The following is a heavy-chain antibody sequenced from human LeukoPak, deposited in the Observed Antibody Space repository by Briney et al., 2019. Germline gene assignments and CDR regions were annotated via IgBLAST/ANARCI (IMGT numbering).Heavy chain of an antibody. CDR1: GFTFSSYS. CDR3: ARVSTSYYYDSSGYYGGDY. D-gene: IGHD3-22*01. V-gene: IGHV3-48*04. J-gene: IGHJ4*02. CDR2: ISSSSSTI. Sequence: PGGSLRLSCAASGFTFSSYSMNWVRQAPGKGLEWVSYISSSSSTIYYADSVKGRFTISRDNAKNSLYLQMNSLRAEDTAVYYCARVSTSYYYDSSGYYGGDYWGQGTLVTVSS.